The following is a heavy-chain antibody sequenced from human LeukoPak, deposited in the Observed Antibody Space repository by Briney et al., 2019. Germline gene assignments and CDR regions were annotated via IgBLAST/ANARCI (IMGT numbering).Heavy chain of an antibody. CDR1: GGSFSGYY. J-gene: IGHJ4*02. CDR2: TNHRGST. Sequence: SETLSLTCAVYGGSFSGYYWSWIRQSPGKGLEWIGETNHRGSTNYNPSLKSRVTISVDTSKNQFSLKLSSVTAADTAVYYCARVFHRDYVWGTYTVFDYWGQGTLVTVSS. CDR3: ARVFHRDYVWGTYTVFDY. D-gene: IGHD3-16*01. V-gene: IGHV4-34*01.